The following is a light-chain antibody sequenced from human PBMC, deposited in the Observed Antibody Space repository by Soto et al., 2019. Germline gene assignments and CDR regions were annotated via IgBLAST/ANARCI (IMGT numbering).Light chain of an antibody. CDR1: QSVGSY. V-gene: IGKV3-11*01. Sequence: EIVLTQSPATLSLSPGERATLSCRASQSVGSYLAWYQQKPGQAPRLLISDASNRATGIPSRFSGSGSGTDFLLTFSSLEPEDFAVYYCQQHSNWPPLYTFGQGTKVDIK. CDR3: QQHSNWPPLYT. CDR2: DAS. J-gene: IGKJ2*01.